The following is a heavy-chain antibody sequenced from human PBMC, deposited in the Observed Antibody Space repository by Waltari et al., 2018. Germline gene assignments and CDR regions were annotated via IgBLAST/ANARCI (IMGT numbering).Heavy chain of an antibody. CDR2: ISSSSSYI. CDR3: ARDLWGKQQLVRGAFDI. Sequence: EVQLVESGGGLVKPGGSLRLSCAASGFTFSSYSMNWVRQAPGKGLEWVSSISSSSSYIYYADSVKGRFTISRDNAKNSLYLQMNSLRAEDTAVYYCARDLWGKQQLVRGAFDIWGQGTMVTVSS. D-gene: IGHD6-13*01. CDR1: GFTFSSYS. V-gene: IGHV3-21*01. J-gene: IGHJ3*02.